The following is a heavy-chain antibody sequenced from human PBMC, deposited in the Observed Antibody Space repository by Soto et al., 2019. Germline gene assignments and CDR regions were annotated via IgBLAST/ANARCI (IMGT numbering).Heavy chain of an antibody. V-gene: IGHV3-23*01. CDR3: AKDAVSGDGVRLRES. CDR1: GFTFRSYA. D-gene: IGHD4-17*01. J-gene: IGHJ5*02. Sequence: PGGSLRLSCAASGFTFRSYAMSWARQAPGKGLEWVSSLLRSGSSTYYADSVKGRFTISSDISANSLYLQMDSLRAEDTAVYYLAKDAVSGDGVRLRESWGQGTVVTVCS. CDR2: LLRSGSST.